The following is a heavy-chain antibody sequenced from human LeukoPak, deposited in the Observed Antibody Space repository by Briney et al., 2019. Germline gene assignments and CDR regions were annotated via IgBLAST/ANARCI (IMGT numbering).Heavy chain of an antibody. CDR3: ARARGSSYYFDY. D-gene: IGHD6-13*01. CDR1: GFTFSSYS. J-gene: IGHJ4*02. CDR2: ISSSSSYI. Sequence: PGGSLRLSCAASGFTFSSYSMNWVRQAPGKWLEWVSSISSSSSYIYYADSVKGRFTISRDNAKNSLYLQMNSLRAEDTAVYYCARARGSSYYFDYWGQGTLVTVSS. V-gene: IGHV3-21*01.